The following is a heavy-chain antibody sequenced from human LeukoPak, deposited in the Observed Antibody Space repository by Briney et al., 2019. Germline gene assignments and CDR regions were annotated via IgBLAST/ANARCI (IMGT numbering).Heavy chain of an antibody. CDR1: GFTFSSDG. V-gene: IGHV3-33*01. CDR2: IWYDGSNK. CDR3: ARDPYSSSSRPLDY. Sequence: PGRSLRLSCAASGFTFSSDGMHWVRQAPGKGLEWVAVIWYDGSNKYYADSVKGRFTISRDNSKNTLYLQMNSLGAEDTAVYYCARDPYSSSSRPLDYWGQGTLVTVSS. D-gene: IGHD6-13*01. J-gene: IGHJ4*02.